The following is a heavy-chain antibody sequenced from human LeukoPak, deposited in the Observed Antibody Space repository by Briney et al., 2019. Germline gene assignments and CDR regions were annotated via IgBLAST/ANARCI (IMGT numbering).Heavy chain of an antibody. J-gene: IGHJ5*01. Sequence: GGSLRLSCAASGFPFRSYSMNWVRQAPGKGLEWISYISSDSSTTYYADSVKGRFTISRDNAKNSLYLQMTSLRDEDTAVYYCARVATIFDCWGQGTLVTVSS. CDR2: ISSDSSTT. CDR1: GFPFRSYS. V-gene: IGHV3-48*02. CDR3: ARVATIFDC. D-gene: IGHD5-12*01.